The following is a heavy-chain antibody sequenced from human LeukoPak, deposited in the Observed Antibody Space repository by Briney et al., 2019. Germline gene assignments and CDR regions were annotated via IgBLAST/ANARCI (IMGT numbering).Heavy chain of an antibody. CDR3: AELGITMIGGV. Sequence: GGSLRLSCAASGFTFSSYNMNWVRQAPGKELEWVSSISTTSDYIYYTDSLKGRFTISRDNAKNSLYLQMNSLRAEDTAVYYCAELGITMIGGVWGKGTTVTISS. D-gene: IGHD3-10*02. CDR2: ISTTSDYI. J-gene: IGHJ6*04. V-gene: IGHV3-21*01. CDR1: GFTFSSYN.